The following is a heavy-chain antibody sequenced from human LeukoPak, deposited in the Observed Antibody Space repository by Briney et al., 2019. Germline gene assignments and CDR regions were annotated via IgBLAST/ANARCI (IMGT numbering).Heavy chain of an antibody. CDR3: ARGIATAGYDY. CDR1: GYTFTSCY. CDR2: INPRGGTT. J-gene: IGHJ4*02. V-gene: IGHV1-46*01. Sequence: ASVKVSCKASGYTFTSCYLNWVRQAPGQGLEWMGIINPRGGTTSFAQKFQGRVTRTRDTSTSTVYMDLSSLRSDDTGVYYCARGIATAGYDYWGQGTLVTVSS. D-gene: IGHD6-13*01.